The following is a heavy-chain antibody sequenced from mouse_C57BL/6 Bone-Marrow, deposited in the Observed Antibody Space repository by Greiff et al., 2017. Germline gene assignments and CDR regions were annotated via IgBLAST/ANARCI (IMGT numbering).Heavy chain of an antibody. CDR1: GYSITSGYY. Sequence: EVQVVESGPGLVKPSQSLSLTCSVTGYSITSGYYWNWIRQFPGNKLEWMGYISYDGSNNYNPSLKNRISITRDTSKNQFFLKLNSVTTEDTATYYCARDPGYGLYFDYWGQGTTLTVSS. CDR3: ARDPGYGLYFDY. V-gene: IGHV3-6*01. D-gene: IGHD3-2*02. CDR2: ISYDGSN. J-gene: IGHJ2*01.